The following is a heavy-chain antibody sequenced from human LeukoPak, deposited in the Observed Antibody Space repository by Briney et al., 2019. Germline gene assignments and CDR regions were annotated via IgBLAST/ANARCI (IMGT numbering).Heavy chain of an antibody. CDR2: IKQDGSEK. Sequence: GRSLRLSCAASGFTFSNYGMHWVRQAPGKGLEWVANIKQDGSEKYYVDSVKGRFTISRDNAKNSLYLQMNSLRAEDTAVYYCARGSSSWYGEYYFDYWGQGTLVTVSS. CDR1: GFTFSNYG. V-gene: IGHV3-7*01. CDR3: ARGSSSWYGEYYFDY. D-gene: IGHD6-13*01. J-gene: IGHJ4*02.